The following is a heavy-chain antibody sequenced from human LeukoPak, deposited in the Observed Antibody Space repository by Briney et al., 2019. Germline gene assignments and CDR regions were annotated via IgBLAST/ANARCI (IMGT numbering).Heavy chain of an antibody. CDR1: GGSFSGYY. J-gene: IGHJ4*02. CDR2: INHSGST. V-gene: IGHV4-34*01. Sequence: SETLSLTCAVYGGSFSGYYWSWIRQPPGKGLEWIGEINHSGSTNYNPSLKSRVTISVDTSKNQFSLKLSSVTAADTAVYYCARWSGTYYYDSSGYPLGYWGQGTLVTVSS. D-gene: IGHD3-22*01. CDR3: ARWSGTYYYDSSGYPLGY.